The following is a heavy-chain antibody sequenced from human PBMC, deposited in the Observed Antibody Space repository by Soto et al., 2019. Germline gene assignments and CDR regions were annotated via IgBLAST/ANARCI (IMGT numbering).Heavy chain of an antibody. D-gene: IGHD1-1*01. CDR1: GFTFSSYA. J-gene: IGHJ6*03. CDR3: AIDGNDKNYYYYYYMDV. CDR2: ISGSGGST. V-gene: IGHV3-23*01. Sequence: EVQLLESGGGLVQPGGSLRLSCAASGFTFSSYAMSWVRQAPGKGLEWVSAISGSGGSTYYADSVKGRFTISRDNSKNTLYLQMNNLRAEDTAVYYCAIDGNDKNYYYYYYMDVWGKGTTVTVSS.